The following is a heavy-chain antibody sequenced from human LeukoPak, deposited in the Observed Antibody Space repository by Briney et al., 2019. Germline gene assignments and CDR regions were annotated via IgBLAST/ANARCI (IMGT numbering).Heavy chain of an antibody. CDR3: ASESLSTSFFYYYYMDV. CDR2: IYHSGST. J-gene: IGHJ6*03. V-gene: IGHV4-30-2*01. Sequence: SQTLSLTCTVSGGSISSGAYYWSWIRQPPGKGLEWIGYIYHSGSTYYNPSLKSRVTISVDRSKNQFSLNLSSVTAADTAVYYCASESLSTSFFYYYYMDVWGKGTTVTVSS. D-gene: IGHD2-2*01. CDR1: GGSISSGAYY.